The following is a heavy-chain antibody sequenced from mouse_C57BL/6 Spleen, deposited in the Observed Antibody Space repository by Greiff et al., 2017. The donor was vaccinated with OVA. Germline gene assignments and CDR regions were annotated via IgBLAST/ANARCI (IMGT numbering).Heavy chain of an antibody. D-gene: IGHD1-1*01. CDR2: IDPETGGT. Sequence: QVQLQQSGAELVRPGASVTLSCKASGYTFTDYEMSWVKQTPVHGLEWIGAIDPETGGTAYNQKFKGKAILTADKSSSTAYMELRSLTSEDSAVYYCARSITTVVAPDYWGKGTTLTVSS. V-gene: IGHV1-15*01. CDR1: GYTFTDYE. CDR3: ARSITTVVAPDY. J-gene: IGHJ2*01.